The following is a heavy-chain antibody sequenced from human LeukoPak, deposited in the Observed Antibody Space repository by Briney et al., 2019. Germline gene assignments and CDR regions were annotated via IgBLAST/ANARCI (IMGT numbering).Heavy chain of an antibody. J-gene: IGHJ5*02. D-gene: IGHD2-2*01. Sequence: TGGSLRLSCAASGFTFNDYAMHWVRQAPGKGLEWVAVISYDGSNKYYADSVKGRFTISRDNAKNTLFLQMNSLRAEDTALYYCSKSRITSGGWFDPWGQGTLVTVSS. CDR3: SKSRITSGGWFDP. CDR2: ISYDGSNK. V-gene: IGHV3-30-3*02. CDR1: GFTFNDYA.